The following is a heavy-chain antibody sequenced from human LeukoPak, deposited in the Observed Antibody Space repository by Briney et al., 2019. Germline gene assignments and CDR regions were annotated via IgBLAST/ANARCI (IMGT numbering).Heavy chain of an antibody. CDR2: INPNSGGT. CDR3: ARVEGYCSGGSCYDLEY. CDR1: GYTFTGYY. J-gene: IGHJ4*02. Sequence: GASVKVSCKASGYTFTGYYMHWVRQAPGQGLEWMGWINPNSGGTNYAQKFQGRVTMTRDTSISTAYMELSRLRSDDTAVYYCARVEGYCSGGSCYDLEYWGQGTLVTVSS. V-gene: IGHV1-2*02. D-gene: IGHD2-15*01.